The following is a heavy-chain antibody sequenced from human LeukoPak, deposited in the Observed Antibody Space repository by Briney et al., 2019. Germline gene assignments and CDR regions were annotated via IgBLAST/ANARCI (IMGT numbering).Heavy chain of an antibody. CDR2: ISSSGSTI. J-gene: IGHJ4*02. D-gene: IGHD1-1*01. Sequence: GGSLRLSCAASGFTFSSYEMNWVRQAPGKGLEWVSYISSSGSTIYYADSVNGRFTISRDNAKNSLYLQMNSLRAEDTAVYYCARELRWNDVPVPFDYWGQGTLVTVSS. V-gene: IGHV3-48*03. CDR3: ARELRWNDVPVPFDY. CDR1: GFTFSSYE.